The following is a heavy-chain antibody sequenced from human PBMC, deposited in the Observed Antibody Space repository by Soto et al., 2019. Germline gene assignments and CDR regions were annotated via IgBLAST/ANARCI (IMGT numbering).Heavy chain of an antibody. CDR1: GFSLTTSVVG. V-gene: IGHV2-5*02. CDR2: IYWDDDK. Sequence: QITLNESGPTVVRPTETLTLTCRFSGFSLTTSVVGVGWIRQSPGKAPEWLALIYWDDDKRYRASLKSRLTITKDTSKNQVVLTVSDLDPTDTATYYCAHRVLRTVFGLVTTTAIYFDFWGQGAPVAVSS. CDR3: AHRVLRTVFGLVTTTAIYFDF. D-gene: IGHD3-3*01. J-gene: IGHJ4*02.